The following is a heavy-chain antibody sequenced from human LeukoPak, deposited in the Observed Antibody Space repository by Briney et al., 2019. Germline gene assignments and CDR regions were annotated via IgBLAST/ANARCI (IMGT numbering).Heavy chain of an antibody. D-gene: IGHD2/OR15-2a*01. CDR2: ITSSSATV. V-gene: IGHV3-48*01. CDR3: TRGKVVLRGTVFDY. CDR1: GFTFTSYS. J-gene: IGHJ4*02. Sequence: GGSLRLTCVASGFTFTSYSMNWVRRAPGKGLEWVSYITSSSATVFYADSVKGRFTIPRDNAKNSVYLQVNSLNVEDTAIYYCTRGKVVLRGTVFDYWGQGTPVTVSS.